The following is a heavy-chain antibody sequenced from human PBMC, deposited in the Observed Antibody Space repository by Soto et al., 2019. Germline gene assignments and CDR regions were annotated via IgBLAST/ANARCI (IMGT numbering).Heavy chain of an antibody. CDR2: IYYSGST. V-gene: IGHV4-39*01. J-gene: IGHJ6*02. Sequence: PSETLSLTCTVSGGSISISSYYWGWIRQPPGKGLEWIGSIYYSGSTYYNPSLKSRVTISVDTSKNQFSLKLSSVTAADTAVYYCACIFSGGYGYGFYYYGMDVWGQGTTVTVSS. CDR1: GGSISISSYY. D-gene: IGHD5-18*01. CDR3: ACIFSGGYGYGFYYYGMDV.